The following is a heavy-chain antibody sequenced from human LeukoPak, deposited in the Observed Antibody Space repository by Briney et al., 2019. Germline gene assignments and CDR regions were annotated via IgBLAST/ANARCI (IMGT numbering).Heavy chain of an antibody. Sequence: GGSLRLSCAASGFTFDDYAMHWVRQAPGKGLEWVSLISWDGGSTYYADSVKGRFTISRDNSKNSLYLQMNSLRAEDTALYYCAKGGYFDWLSHDYWGQGTLVTVSS. V-gene: IGHV3-43D*03. D-gene: IGHD3-9*01. CDR2: ISWDGGST. CDR1: GFTFDDYA. CDR3: AKGGYFDWLSHDY. J-gene: IGHJ4*02.